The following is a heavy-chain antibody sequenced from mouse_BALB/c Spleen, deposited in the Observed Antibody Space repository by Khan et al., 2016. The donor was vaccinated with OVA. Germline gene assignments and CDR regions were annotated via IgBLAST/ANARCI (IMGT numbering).Heavy chain of an antibody. V-gene: IGHV9-4*02. J-gene: IGHJ4*01. D-gene: IGHD2-12*01. CDR1: GYTFTTAG. Sequence: QIQLVQSGPELKKPGETVRISCKASGYTFTTAGMQWVQKMPGKGLKWIGWINTHSGVPKYAEDFKGRFAFSLETSASIGYLQITNLKNEDTATYFCAREGAAFYRHGGGAMDYWGQGTSGTVSS. CDR2: INTHSGVP. CDR3: AREGAAFYRHGGGAMDY.